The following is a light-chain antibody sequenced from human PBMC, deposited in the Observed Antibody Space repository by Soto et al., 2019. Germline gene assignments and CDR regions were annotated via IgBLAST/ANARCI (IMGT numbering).Light chain of an antibody. CDR2: EVS. Sequence: QSVLTQPPSASGSPGQSVTISCTGTSSDVGGYNYVSWYQQHPGKAPKLMIYEVSKRPSGVPDRFSGSKSGNTASLTVSGLQAEDEADYYCNSYAGSNNWVFGGGTKRTVL. J-gene: IGLJ3*02. V-gene: IGLV2-8*01. CDR3: NSYAGSNNWV. CDR1: SSDVGGYNY.